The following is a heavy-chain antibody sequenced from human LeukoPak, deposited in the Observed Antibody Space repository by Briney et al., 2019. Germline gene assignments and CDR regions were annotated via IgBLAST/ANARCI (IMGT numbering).Heavy chain of an antibody. Sequence: GGSLRLSCAASGFTFSRYLMSWVRPAPGKGLEWVANINLVGVGKYFVDSVQGRFTISRDNAKNTLHLQMNSRRRQDTAVYFCPRIGAGLLYGYYHGLDVRRRGTTVAVSS. V-gene: IGHV3-7*04. CDR2: INLVGVGK. CDR3: PRIGAGLLYGYYHGLDV. CDR1: GFTFSRYL. J-gene: IGHJ6*02. D-gene: IGHD4-17*01.